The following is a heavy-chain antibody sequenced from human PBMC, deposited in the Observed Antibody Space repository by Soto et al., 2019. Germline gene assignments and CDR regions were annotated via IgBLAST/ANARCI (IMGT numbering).Heavy chain of an antibody. CDR2: IWYDGSNE. J-gene: IGHJ6*02. D-gene: IGHD6-19*01. Sequence: PWGPLRLSCAASGFTFSNFGMHWVRQAPGKGLEWVAVIWYDGSNEYYADSVKGRFTISKDNSKNTLYLQMNSLRAEDTAVYYCARDDIPGIAVATYGLDVWGQGTTVTVS. CDR1: GFTFSNFG. CDR3: ARDDIPGIAVATYGLDV. V-gene: IGHV3-33*01.